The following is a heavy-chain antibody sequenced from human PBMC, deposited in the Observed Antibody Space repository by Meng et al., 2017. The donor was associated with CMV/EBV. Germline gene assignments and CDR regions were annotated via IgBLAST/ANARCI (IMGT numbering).Heavy chain of an antibody. D-gene: IGHD2-2*01. CDR3: AKTGAYCSSTNCLSGMDV. J-gene: IGHJ6*02. Sequence: GESLKISCAASGFTFSSYGMHWVRQAPGKGLEWVAVIWYDGSNKYYTDSVKGRFTISRDNSKNTLYLQMNSLRAEDTAVYYCAKTGAYCSSTNCLSGMDVWGQGTTVTVSS. CDR2: IWYDGSNK. V-gene: IGHV3-33*06. CDR1: GFTFSSYG.